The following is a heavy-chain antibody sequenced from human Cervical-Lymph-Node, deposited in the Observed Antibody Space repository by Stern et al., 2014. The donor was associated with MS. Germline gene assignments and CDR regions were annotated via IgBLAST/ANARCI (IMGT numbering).Heavy chain of an antibody. J-gene: IGHJ6*02. CDR2: ISYDGSNK. CDR1: GFTFSSYG. CDR3: ARRLGYCSGGSCRHYYYGMDV. D-gene: IGHD2-15*01. V-gene: IGHV3-30*03. Sequence: VQLLESGGGVVQPGRSLRLSCAASGFTFSSYGMHWVRQAPGKGLEWVAVISYDGSNKYYADSVKGRFTISRDNSKNTLYLQMNSLRAEDPAVYYCARRLGYCSGGSCRHYYYGMDVWGQGTTVTVSS.